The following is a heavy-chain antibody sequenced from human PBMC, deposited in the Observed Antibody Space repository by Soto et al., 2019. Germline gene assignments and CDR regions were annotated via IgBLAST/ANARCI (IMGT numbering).Heavy chain of an antibody. V-gene: IGHV3-23*01. CDR3: AKSEGAAGSSAYFDY. D-gene: IGHD6-13*01. CDR1: VFTFSSYA. J-gene: IGHJ4*02. CDR2: ISGSGGST. Sequence: GGSLRLSCAASVFTFSSYAMSWVRQAPGKGLEWVSAISGSGGSTYYADSVKGRFTISRDNSKNTLYLQMNSLRAEDTAVYYCAKSEGAAGSSAYFDYWGQGTLVTVSS.